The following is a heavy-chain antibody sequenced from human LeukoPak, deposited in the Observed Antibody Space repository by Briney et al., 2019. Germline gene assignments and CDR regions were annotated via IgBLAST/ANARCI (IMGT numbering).Heavy chain of an antibody. Sequence: SXKVSCKAFGGTFISYGISWVRQAPGQGHEWMGGIIPIFGTPIYAQKFQGTVTITTDESTTTAYMELSSLRSEDTAVYYCARALPVVRSGYSYYAYEIWGQGTMVTVSS. CDR2: IIPIFGTP. CDR3: ARALPVVRSGYSYYAYEI. CDR1: GGTFISYG. J-gene: IGHJ3*02. D-gene: IGHD5-24*01. V-gene: IGHV1-69*05.